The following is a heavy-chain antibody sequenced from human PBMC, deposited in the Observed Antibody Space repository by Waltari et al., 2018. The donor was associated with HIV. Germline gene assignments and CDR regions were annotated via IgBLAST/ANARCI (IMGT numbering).Heavy chain of an antibody. CDR1: GFTFSGSA. CDR2: IRSKANSYAT. D-gene: IGHD1-26*01. J-gene: IGHJ4*02. V-gene: IGHV3-73*02. CDR3: TTTEVGPTSG. Sequence: EVQLVESGGGLVQPGGSLKLSCAASGFTFSGSAMHWVRQASGKGLEWVGRIRSKANSYATAYAASVKGRFTISRDDSKNTAYLQMNSLKTEDTAVYYCTTTEVGPTSGWGQGTLVTVSS.